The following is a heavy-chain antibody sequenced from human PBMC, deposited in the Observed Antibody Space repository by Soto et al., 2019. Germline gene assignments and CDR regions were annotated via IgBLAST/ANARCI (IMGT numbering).Heavy chain of an antibody. J-gene: IGHJ6*02. CDR3: ARGYYYDSSGYGMDV. CDR2: IYYSGST. D-gene: IGHD3-22*01. CDR1: GGSISSGGYY. V-gene: IGHV4-31*03. Sequence: SETLSLTCTVSGGSISSGGYYWSWIRQHPGKGLEWIGYIYYSGSTYYNPSLKSRVTISLDTSKNQFSLKLTSVTAADTSVYYCARGYYYDSSGYGMDVWGQGTTVTVSS.